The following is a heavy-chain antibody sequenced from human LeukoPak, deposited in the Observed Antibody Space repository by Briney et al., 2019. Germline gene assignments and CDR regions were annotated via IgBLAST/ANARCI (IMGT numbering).Heavy chain of an antibody. J-gene: IGHJ5*02. CDR2: IYYSGST. Sequence: SETLSLTCAVSGGSITSGGYSWSWNRQPPGKGLEWIGYIYYSGSTYYNPSLKSRVTISVDRSKNQFSLKLSSVTAADTAVYYCARDSSGENGVWFDPWGQGTLVTVSS. CDR3: ARDSSGENGVWFDP. CDR1: GGSITSGGYS. D-gene: IGHD3-22*01. V-gene: IGHV4-30-2*01.